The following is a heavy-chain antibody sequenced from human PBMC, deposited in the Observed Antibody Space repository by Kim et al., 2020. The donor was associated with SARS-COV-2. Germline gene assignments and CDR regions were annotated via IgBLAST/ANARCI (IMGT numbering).Heavy chain of an antibody. D-gene: IGHD6-19*01. CDR3: ARGGIAVAGTYYFDY. Sequence: SETLSLTCTVSGGSISSYYWSWIRQPPGKGLEWIGYIYYSGSTNYNPSLKSRVTISVDTSKNQFSLKLSSVTAADTAVYYCARGGIAVAGTYYFDYWGQGTLVTVSS. CDR1: GGSISSYY. CDR2: IYYSGST. V-gene: IGHV4-59*13. J-gene: IGHJ4*02.